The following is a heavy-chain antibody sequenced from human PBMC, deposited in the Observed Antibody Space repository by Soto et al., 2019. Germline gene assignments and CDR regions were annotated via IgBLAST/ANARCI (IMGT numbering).Heavy chain of an antibody. D-gene: IGHD4-17*01. Sequence: GGSLRLSCAASGFTFSSYAMHWVRQAPGKGLEWVAVISYDGSNKYYADSVKGRFTISRDNSKNTLYLQMNSLRAEDTAVYYCARDLEGHDYGDGMDVWGQGTTVTVSS. CDR1: GFTFSSYA. J-gene: IGHJ6*02. V-gene: IGHV3-30-3*01. CDR2: ISYDGSNK. CDR3: ARDLEGHDYGDGMDV.